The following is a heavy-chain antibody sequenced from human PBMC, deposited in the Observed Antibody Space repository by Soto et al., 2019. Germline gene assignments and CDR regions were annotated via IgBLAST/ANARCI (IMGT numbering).Heavy chain of an antibody. CDR1: GFTFSSNG. D-gene: IGHD5-12*01. Sequence: QVQLVESGGGVVQPGRALRLSCAASGFTFSSNGMHWVRQAPGKGLEWVALIWYDGSKEDYGDSVKGRFTISRDNSKNTLDLQLNSLRADDTAVYDCARDNWQSGRRATIWDYWGQGTLVSVSS. J-gene: IGHJ4*02. CDR2: IWYDGSKE. CDR3: ARDNWQSGRRATIWDY. V-gene: IGHV3-33*01.